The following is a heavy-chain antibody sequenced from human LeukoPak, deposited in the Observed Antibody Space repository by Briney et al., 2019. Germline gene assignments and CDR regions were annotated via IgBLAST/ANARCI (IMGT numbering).Heavy chain of an antibody. Sequence: SETLSLTCSVSGGSISGYYWTWIRQPPGQTLEWIGYIYSSGSTNYNPSLQSRVTMSVDTSVNQFSLRLSSVTAADTAVYFCARFTYTTRPSDVWGKGTTVTVSS. CDR1: GGSISGYY. CDR2: IYSSGST. D-gene: IGHD3-16*01. J-gene: IGHJ6*04. V-gene: IGHV4-4*09. CDR3: ARFTYTTRPSDV.